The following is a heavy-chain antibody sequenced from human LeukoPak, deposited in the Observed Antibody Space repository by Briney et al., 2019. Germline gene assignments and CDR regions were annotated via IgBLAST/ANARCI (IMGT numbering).Heavy chain of an antibody. CDR1: GGSISSYY. D-gene: IGHD6-13*01. J-gene: IGHJ4*02. V-gene: IGHV4-59*01. CDR3: ARHLSAAAGGWEYYFDY. CDR2: IYYSGST. Sequence: SETLSLTCTVSGGSISSYYWSWIRQPPGKGLEWIGYIYYSGSTNYNPSLKRRVTISVDTSKNQFSLKLSSVTAADTAVYYCARHLSAAAGGWEYYFDYWGQGTLVTVSS.